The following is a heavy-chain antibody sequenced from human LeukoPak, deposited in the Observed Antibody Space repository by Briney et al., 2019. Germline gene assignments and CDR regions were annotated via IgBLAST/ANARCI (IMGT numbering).Heavy chain of an antibody. CDR2: IYYSGST. V-gene: IGHV4-39*07. CDR3: AGRSIAAAGNECFDY. D-gene: IGHD6-13*01. Sequence: SETLSLTCTVSGGSISSSSYYWGWIRQPPGKGLEWIGSIYYSGSTNYNPSLKSRVTISVDTSKNQFSLKLSSVTAADTAVYYCAGRSIAAAGNECFDYWGQGTLVTVSS. J-gene: IGHJ4*02. CDR1: GGSISSSSYY.